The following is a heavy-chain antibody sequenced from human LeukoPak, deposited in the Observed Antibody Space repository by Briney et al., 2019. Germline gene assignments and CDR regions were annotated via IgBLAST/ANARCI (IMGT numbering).Heavy chain of an antibody. J-gene: IGHJ4*02. Sequence: GGSLRLSCAASGFTFDDYAMHWVRHAPGKGLEWVSLISGDGGSTYYADSVKGGFTISTENSKNSLYLQMNSLRTEDTALYYCAKDEGGDIVHWGQGTLVTVSS. V-gene: IGHV3-43*02. CDR1: GFTFDDYA. CDR2: ISGDGGST. D-gene: IGHD2-15*01. CDR3: AKDEGGDIVH.